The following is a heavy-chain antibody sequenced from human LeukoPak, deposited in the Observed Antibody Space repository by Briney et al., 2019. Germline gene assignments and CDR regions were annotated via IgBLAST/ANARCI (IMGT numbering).Heavy chain of an antibody. CDR1: XGXXXXXX. CDR3: ARDCSSTSCYLGY. J-gene: IGHJ4*02. Sequence: ASVKVSCKASXGXXXXXXXXXVXXXXXXXXXXXGXIIPIFGTANSAQKVQARVTITADESTSTAYMELSSLRSEDTAVYYCARDCSSTSCYLGYWGQGTLVTVSS. D-gene: IGHD2-2*01. V-gene: IGHV1-69*13. CDR2: IIPIFGTA.